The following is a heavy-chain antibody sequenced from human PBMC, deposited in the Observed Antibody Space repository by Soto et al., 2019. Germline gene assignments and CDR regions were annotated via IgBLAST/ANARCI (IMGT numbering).Heavy chain of an antibody. CDR2: IYYSGST. Sequence: PSETLSLTCTVSGGSISSGDYYWSWIRQPPGKGLEWIGYIYYSGSTYYNPSLKSRVTISVDTSKNHFSLKLSSVTAADTAVYYCARTPRITMVRGARYYFDYWGQGTLVTVSS. V-gene: IGHV4-30-4*01. CDR3: ARTPRITMVRGARYYFDY. CDR1: GGSISSGDYY. D-gene: IGHD3-10*01. J-gene: IGHJ4*02.